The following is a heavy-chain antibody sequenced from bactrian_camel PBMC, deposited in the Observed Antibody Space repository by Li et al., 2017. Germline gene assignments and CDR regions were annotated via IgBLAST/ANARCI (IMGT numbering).Heavy chain of an antibody. D-gene: IGHD2*01. V-gene: IGHV3S10*01. Sequence: VQLVESGGALVQPGGSLRLSCAASGFTWSIRSFSWVRQAPGKTLEWVSGLHAWDTITYADSVKGRFTSSRDNATNTVYLQMNSLKPEDTAVYYCVSLVGRPLVHQGTQVTVS. CDR1: GFTWSIRS. CDR2: LHAWDTI. J-gene: IGHJ4*01.